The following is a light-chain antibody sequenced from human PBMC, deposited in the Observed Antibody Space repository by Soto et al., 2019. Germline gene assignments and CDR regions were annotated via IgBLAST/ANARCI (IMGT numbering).Light chain of an antibody. Sequence: DLQMTQSPSSLSAYVGDRVTVTCRASQSISTYLNWYQQKVGKAPKLLIYAASSLHSGVPSRFSGSGSGTDFTLTISSLQPEDFATYYCQQSYSTPRTFGQGTKVEIK. V-gene: IGKV1-39*01. CDR2: AAS. CDR1: QSISTY. J-gene: IGKJ1*01. CDR3: QQSYSTPRT.